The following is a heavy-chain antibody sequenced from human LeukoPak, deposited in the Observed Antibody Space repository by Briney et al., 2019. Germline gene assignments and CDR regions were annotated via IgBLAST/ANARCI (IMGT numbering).Heavy chain of an antibody. J-gene: IGHJ4*02. CDR1: GDSISSSDYY. CDR3: ARDTYYYDSSGYCRFAY. CDR2: IYYNGNT. D-gene: IGHD3-22*01. Sequence: SETLSLTCTVSGDSISSSDYYWAWIRQPPGKGLEWIGKIYYNGNTYYNSSLKSRVTMSVDTSKNQFSLKLSSVTAADTAVYYCARDTYYYDSSGYCRFAYWGQGALVTVSS. V-gene: IGHV4-39*07.